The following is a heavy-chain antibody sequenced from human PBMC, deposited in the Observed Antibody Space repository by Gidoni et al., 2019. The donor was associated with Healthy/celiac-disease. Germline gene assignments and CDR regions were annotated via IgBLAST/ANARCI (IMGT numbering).Heavy chain of an antibody. D-gene: IGHD3-10*01. V-gene: IGHV3-30-3*01. CDR2: ISYDGSNK. CDR3: ARGFGMATADY. CDR1: GFTFSSYA. Sequence: QVQLVESGGGVVQPGRSLRLSCAASGFTFSSYAMHWVRQAPGKGLEWVAVISYDGSNKYYADSVKGRFTISRDNSKNTLYLQMNSLRAEDTAVYYCARGFGMATADYWGQGTLVTVSS. J-gene: IGHJ4*02.